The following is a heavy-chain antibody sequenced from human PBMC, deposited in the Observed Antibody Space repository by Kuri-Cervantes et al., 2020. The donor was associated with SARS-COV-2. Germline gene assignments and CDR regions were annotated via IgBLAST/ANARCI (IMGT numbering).Heavy chain of an antibody. CDR2: INHSGST. CDR1: GGSFSGYY. J-gene: IGHJ6*02. Sequence: GSLRLSCAVYGGSFSGYYWSWIRQPPGKGLEWIGEINHSGSTNYNPSLKSRVTISVDTSKNQFSLKLSSVTAADTAVYYCARGLPVTTFFYYYYGMDVWGQGTTVTVSS. CDR3: ARGLPVTTFFYYYYGMDV. V-gene: IGHV4-34*01. D-gene: IGHD4-17*01.